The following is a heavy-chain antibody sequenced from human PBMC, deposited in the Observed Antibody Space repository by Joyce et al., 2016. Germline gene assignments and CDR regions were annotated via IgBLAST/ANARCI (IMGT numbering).Heavy chain of an antibody. CDR1: GGSINSYY. V-gene: IGHV4-59*08. CDR3: ARQGASRSAAFNV. D-gene: IGHD3-3*01. CDR2: IYYSDNT. Sequence: QVQLQESGPGLVKPSETLSLPRTVSGGSINSYYWSWIRQSPGKGLDWIGYIYYSDNTNYNPSLKSRVAISVDMSKKKFSLKLTSVTAADAAVYYCARQGASRSAAFNVWGQGTMVTVSS. J-gene: IGHJ3*01.